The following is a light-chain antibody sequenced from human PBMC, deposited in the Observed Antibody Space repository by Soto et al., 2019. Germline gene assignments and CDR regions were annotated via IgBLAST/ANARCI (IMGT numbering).Light chain of an antibody. V-gene: IGKV1-9*01. Sequence: DIQLTQSPSFLSASVGDRVTITCRASQGISSYLAWYQQKPGKAPKLLIYAASTLQSGVPSRFSGSGSGTEFTLTISSLQPEDFATYYCQQLNSYPRFGQGTKV. J-gene: IGKJ1*01. CDR1: QGISSY. CDR2: AAS. CDR3: QQLNSYPR.